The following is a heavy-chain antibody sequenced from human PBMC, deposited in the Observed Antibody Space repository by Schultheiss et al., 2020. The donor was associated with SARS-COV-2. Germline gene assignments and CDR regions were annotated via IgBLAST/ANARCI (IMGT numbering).Heavy chain of an antibody. CDR3: ATRYVLRFLEWLPFDY. CDR1: GYTFISYD. D-gene: IGHD3-3*01. Sequence: ASVKVSCKASGYTFISYDINWVRQATGQGLEWMGWISAYNGNTNYAQKLQGRVTMTTDTSTSTAYMELSSLRSEDTAVYYCATRYVLRFLEWLPFDYWGQGTLVTVSS. J-gene: IGHJ4*02. CDR2: ISAYNGNT. V-gene: IGHV1-18*01.